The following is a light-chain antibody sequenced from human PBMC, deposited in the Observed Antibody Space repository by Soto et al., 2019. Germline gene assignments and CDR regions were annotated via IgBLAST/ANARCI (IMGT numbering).Light chain of an antibody. CDR3: QQRSTWPET. CDR2: DAS. V-gene: IGKV3-11*01. Sequence: VLTQSPATLSLSPGDRATLACRASQGINNFLAWYQQRPGQAPRLLIYDASNRATGTPTGVSGRGSGTDFTLTINSLEHEDFGVYDCQQRSTWPETFGRGTKLDFK. CDR1: QGINNF. J-gene: IGKJ2*01.